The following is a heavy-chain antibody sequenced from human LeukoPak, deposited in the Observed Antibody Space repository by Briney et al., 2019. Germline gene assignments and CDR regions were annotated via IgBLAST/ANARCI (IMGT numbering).Heavy chain of an antibody. CDR3: ARGLKYCIGGSCYSRNFDY. CDR2: INPSTGAT. D-gene: IGHD2-15*01. J-gene: IGHJ4*02. Sequence: GASVKVSCKASGYTFTGYFIYWVRQAPGQGLEWMGRINPSTGATDYAQKFQGRVTVTRDTSISTAYMDLTRLTSDDTAVYCCARGLKYCIGGSCYSRNFDYWGQGTLVTVSS. V-gene: IGHV1-2*06. CDR1: GYTFTGYF.